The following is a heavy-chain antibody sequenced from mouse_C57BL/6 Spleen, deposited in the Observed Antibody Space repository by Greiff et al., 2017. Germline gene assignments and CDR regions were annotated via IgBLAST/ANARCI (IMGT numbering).Heavy chain of an antibody. V-gene: IGHV1-55*01. J-gene: IGHJ1*03. CDR3: ASDYYGSSVYWYFDV. Sequence: VQLQQPGAELVKPGASVKMSCKASGYTFTSYWITWVKQRPGQGLEWIGDIYPGSGSTNYNEKFKSKATLTVDTSSSTAYMQLSSLTSEDSAVYYCASDYYGSSVYWYFDVWGTGTTVTVSS. CDR1: GYTFTSYW. D-gene: IGHD1-1*01. CDR2: IYPGSGST.